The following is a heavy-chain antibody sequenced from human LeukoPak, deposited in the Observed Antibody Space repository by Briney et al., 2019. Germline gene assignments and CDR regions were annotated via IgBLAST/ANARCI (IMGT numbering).Heavy chain of an antibody. V-gene: IGHV4-30-2*01. CDR2: IYHSGST. CDR1: GGSTSSGCYY. J-gene: IGHJ4*02. Sequence: SETLSLTCAVSGGSTSSGCYYWSWIRQAPGKGLEWIGYIYHSGSTYYNPSLKSRVTISVDRSKNQFSLKLSSVTAADTAVYYCASGYDTYDYWGQGTLVTVSS. D-gene: IGHD3-22*01. CDR3: ASGYDTYDY.